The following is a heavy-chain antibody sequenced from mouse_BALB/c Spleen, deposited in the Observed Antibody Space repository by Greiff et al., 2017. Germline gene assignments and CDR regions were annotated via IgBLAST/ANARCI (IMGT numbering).Heavy chain of an antibody. CDR2: INSNGGST. CDR3: ARQRGGWAWFAY. CDR1: GFTFSSYC. D-gene: IGHD3-2*02. V-gene: IGHV5-6-2*01. Sequence: EVQRVESGGGLVKPGGSLKLSCAASGFTFSSYCMSWVRQTPEKRLEWVAPINSNGGSTYYPDTVKGRFTISRDNAKNTLYLQMSSLKSEDTALYFCARQRGGWAWFAYWGQGTLVTVSA. J-gene: IGHJ3*01.